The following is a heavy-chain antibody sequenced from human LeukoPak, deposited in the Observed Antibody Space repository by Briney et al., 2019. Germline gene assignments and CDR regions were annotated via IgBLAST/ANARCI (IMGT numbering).Heavy chain of an antibody. CDR2: ISYDGSNK. Sequence: PVRSLRLSCAASGFTFSSYGMHWVRQAPGKGLEWVAVISYDGSNKYYADSVKGRFTISRDNSKNTLYLQMNSLRAEDTAVYYCAKVAVAGIDSDYWGQGTLVTVSS. CDR1: GFTFSSYG. D-gene: IGHD6-19*01. V-gene: IGHV3-30*18. J-gene: IGHJ4*02. CDR3: AKVAVAGIDSDY.